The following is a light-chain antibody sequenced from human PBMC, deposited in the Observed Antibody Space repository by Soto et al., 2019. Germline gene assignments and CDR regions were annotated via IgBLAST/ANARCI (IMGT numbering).Light chain of an antibody. CDR3: QQRSNWPIT. CDR1: QSVSSY. CDR2: DAS. J-gene: IGKJ5*01. V-gene: IGKV3-11*01. Sequence: EIVLTQPPATLSLSRGEGATLSCRASQSVSSYLAWYQQKPGQAPRLLIYDASNRATGIPARFSGSGSGTDFTLTISSLEPEDFAVYYCQQRSNWPITFGQGTRLEIK.